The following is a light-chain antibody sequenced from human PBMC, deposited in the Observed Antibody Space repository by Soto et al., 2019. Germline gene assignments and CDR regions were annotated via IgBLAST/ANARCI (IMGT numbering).Light chain of an antibody. CDR2: KVS. CDR1: HSLIYSDGNSY. Sequence: EVVMTQSPLSLSVTLGQPASISCKSSHSLIYSDGNSYLNWFQQRPGESPRRLIYKVSHRDSGVPDRFSGSGSGTEFTLNISGVEADDVGIYCCMEGTHWPPWTFGPGTKVEIK. V-gene: IGKV2-30*01. J-gene: IGKJ1*01. CDR3: MEGTHWPPWT.